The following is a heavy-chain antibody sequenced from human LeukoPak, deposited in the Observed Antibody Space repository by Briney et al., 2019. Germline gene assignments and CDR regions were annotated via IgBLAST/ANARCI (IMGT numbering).Heavy chain of an antibody. Sequence: SETLSLTCTVSGGSISSYYWSWIRQPPGKGLEWIGYIYYSGSTYYNPSLKSRVTISVDTSKNQFSLKLSSVTAADTAVYYCARMADLSYYFDYWGQGTLVTVSS. J-gene: IGHJ4*02. V-gene: IGHV4-59*12. D-gene: IGHD5-24*01. CDR3: ARMADLSYYFDY. CDR2: IYYSGST. CDR1: GGSISSYY.